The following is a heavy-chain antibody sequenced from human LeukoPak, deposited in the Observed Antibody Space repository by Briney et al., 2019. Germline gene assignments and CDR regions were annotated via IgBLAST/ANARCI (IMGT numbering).Heavy chain of an antibody. Sequence: SGPALVKPPQTLTLTCTFSGFSLSTSGMCVSWIRQPPGKALEWLALIDWDDDKYYSTSLKTRLTISKDTSQNQVVLTMTNMDPVDTATYYCARMVLWFGESPYYYYYGMDVWGQGTTVTVSS. CDR1: GFSLSTSGMC. D-gene: IGHD3-10*01. CDR2: IDWDDDK. V-gene: IGHV2-70*01. J-gene: IGHJ6*02. CDR3: ARMVLWFGESPYYYYYGMDV.